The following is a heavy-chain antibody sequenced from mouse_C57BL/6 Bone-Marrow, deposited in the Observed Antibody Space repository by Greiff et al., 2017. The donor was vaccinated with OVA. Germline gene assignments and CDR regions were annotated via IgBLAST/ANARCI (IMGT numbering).Heavy chain of an antibody. CDR1: GYTFTDYN. CDR3: ARDYGSSSYAMDY. V-gene: IGHV1-18*01. J-gene: IGHJ4*01. CDR2: INPNNGGT. Sequence: EVKLMESGPELVKPGASVKIPCKASGYTFTDYNMDWVKQSHGKSLEWIGDINPNNGGTIYNQKFKGKATLTVDKSSSTAYMELRSLTSEDTAVYYCARDYGSSSYAMDYWGQGTSVTVSS. D-gene: IGHD1-1*01.